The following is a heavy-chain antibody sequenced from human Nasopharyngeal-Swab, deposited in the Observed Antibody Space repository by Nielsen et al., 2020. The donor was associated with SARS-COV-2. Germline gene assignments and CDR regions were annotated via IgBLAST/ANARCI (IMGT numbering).Heavy chain of an antibody. V-gene: IGHV4-34*01. CDR2: INHSGTT. D-gene: IGHD3-22*01. CDR1: GGSFSGYY. CDR3: ARGHRSISMIVVVIATAHFYFDS. J-gene: IGHJ4*02. Sequence: SDTLSLTCAVYGGSFSGYYWSWIRQPPGKGLEWFGEINHSGTTSYNPSLKSRVTISSDTSKNQFSLKLSSVTAADTAVYYCARGHRSISMIVVVIATAHFYFDSWGRGTLVTVTS.